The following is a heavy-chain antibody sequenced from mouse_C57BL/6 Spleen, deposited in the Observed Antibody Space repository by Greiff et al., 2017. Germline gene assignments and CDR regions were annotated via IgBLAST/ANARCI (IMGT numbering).Heavy chain of an antibody. CDR2: IYPSDSET. J-gene: IGHJ4*01. CDR3: ARRGLRRDYYAMDY. D-gene: IGHD2-4*01. CDR1: GYTFTSYW. Sequence: QVQLQQPGAELVRPGSSVKLSCKASGYTFTSYWMDWVKQRPGQGLEWIGNIYPSDSETHYNQKFKDKATWTVDKSSSTAYMPLLSLTSEDSAVYYCARRGLRRDYYAMDYWGQGTSVTVSS. V-gene: IGHV1-61*01.